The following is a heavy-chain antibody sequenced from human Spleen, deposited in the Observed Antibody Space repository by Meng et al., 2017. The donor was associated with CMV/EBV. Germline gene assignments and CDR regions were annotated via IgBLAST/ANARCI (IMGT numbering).Heavy chain of an antibody. V-gene: IGHV3-48*03. CDR1: GFTFSGYE. CDR2: ISSSGGAI. CDR3: ARDALSSGGDY. Sequence: GESLKISCAASGFTFSGYEMNWVRRAPGKGLEWVSSISSSGGAIQYSDSVKGRFTISRDNAKNSVYLLMSSLRAEDTAFYYCARDALSSGGDYWGQGALVTVSS. D-gene: IGHD6-19*01. J-gene: IGHJ4*02.